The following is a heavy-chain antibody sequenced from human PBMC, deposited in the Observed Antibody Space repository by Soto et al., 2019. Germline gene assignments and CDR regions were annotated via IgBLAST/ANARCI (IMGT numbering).Heavy chain of an antibody. V-gene: IGHV4-59*01. J-gene: IGHJ6*02. CDR2: IYYSGST. D-gene: IGHD6-13*01. CDR3: ARVYSSSWYVVAYYYYGMDV. CDR1: GGSISSYY. Sequence: SETLSLTCTVSGGSISSYYWSWIRQPPGKGLEWIGYIYYSGSTNYNPSLKSRVTISVGTSKNQFSLKLSSVTAADTAVYYCARVYSSSWYVVAYYYYGMDVWGQGTTVTVSS.